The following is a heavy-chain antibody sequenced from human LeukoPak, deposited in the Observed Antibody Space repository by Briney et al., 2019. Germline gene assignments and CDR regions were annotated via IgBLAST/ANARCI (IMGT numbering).Heavy chain of an antibody. Sequence: GGSLRLSCAASGFNFRNYAMTWVRQAPGKGLEWVSAISSSGGSTYYTDSVKGRFTISRDNSKNTLYLQMNSLRAEDTAVYYCAKAAHKYGSGSYGSFDYWGQGTLVTVSS. CDR1: GFNFRNYA. D-gene: IGHD3-10*01. CDR2: ISSSGGST. V-gene: IGHV3-23*01. CDR3: AKAAHKYGSGSYGSFDY. J-gene: IGHJ4*02.